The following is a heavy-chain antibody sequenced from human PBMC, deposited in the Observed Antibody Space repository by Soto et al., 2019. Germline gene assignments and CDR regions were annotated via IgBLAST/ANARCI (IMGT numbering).Heavy chain of an antibody. Sequence: SVKVSCKASGGTFSSYAISWVRQAPGQGLEWMGGIIPIFGTANYAQKFQGRVTITADESTSTAYMELSSLRSEDTAVYYCAGGVRFLESYYYGMDVWGQGTTVTAP. V-gene: IGHV1-69*13. CDR2: IIPIFGTA. CDR3: AGGVRFLESYYYGMDV. D-gene: IGHD3-3*01. J-gene: IGHJ6*02. CDR1: GGTFSSYA.